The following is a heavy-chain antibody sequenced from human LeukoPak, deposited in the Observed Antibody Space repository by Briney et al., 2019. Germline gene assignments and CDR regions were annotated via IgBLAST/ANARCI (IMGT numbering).Heavy chain of an antibody. CDR1: GGSFSGYY. D-gene: IGHD3-10*01. J-gene: IGHJ6*03. V-gene: IGHV4-34*01. Sequence: SETLSPTCAVYGGSFSGYYWSWIRQPPGKGLEWIGEINHSGSTNYNPSLKSRVSISVDTSKNQFSLKLSSVTAADTAVYYCARRGGTMVRGVIRYYYYYMDVWGKGTTVTISS. CDR3: ARRGGTMVRGVIRYYYYYMDV. CDR2: INHSGST.